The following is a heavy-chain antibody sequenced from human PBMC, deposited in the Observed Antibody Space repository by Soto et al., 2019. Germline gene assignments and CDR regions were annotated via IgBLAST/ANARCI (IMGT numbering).Heavy chain of an antibody. J-gene: IGHJ3*02. D-gene: IGHD4-17*01. V-gene: IGHV4-59*01. Sequence: PSETLSLTCTVSGGSISSYYWSWIRQPPGKGLEWIGYIYYSGSTNYNPSLKSRVTISVDTSKNQFSLKLSSVTAADTAVYYCARDVDYGDYFAFDIWGQGTMVTVSS. CDR3: ARDVDYGDYFAFDI. CDR2: IYYSGST. CDR1: GGSISSYY.